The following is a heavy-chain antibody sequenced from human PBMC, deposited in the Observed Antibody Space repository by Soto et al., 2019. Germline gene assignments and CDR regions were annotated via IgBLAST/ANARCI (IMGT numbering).Heavy chain of an antibody. CDR2: INYSGRT. CDR1: GGSISTYH. D-gene: IGHD1-1*01. CDR3: ARGLQYNYYFDY. J-gene: IGHJ4*02. V-gene: IGHV4-59*01. Sequence: PSETLSLTCTVSGGSISTYHWSWIRQPPGKGLEWIGYINYSGRTNYNPSLRSRVTISVDTSNNQFSLKLTSGTAAETDVYYCARGLQYNYYFDYWGQGTLVTVSS.